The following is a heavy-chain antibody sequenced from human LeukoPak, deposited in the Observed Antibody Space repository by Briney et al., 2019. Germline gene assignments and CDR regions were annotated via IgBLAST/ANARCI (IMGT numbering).Heavy chain of an antibody. CDR3: ASAPGPANGQQLAPFDY. J-gene: IGHJ4*02. CDR2: INHSGST. D-gene: IGHD6-13*01. Sequence: PSETLSLTCAVYGGSFSGYYWSWIRQPPGKGLEWIGEINHSGSTNYNPSLKSRVTISVDTSKNQFSLKLSSVTAADTAVYYCASAPGPANGQQLAPFDYWGQGTLVTVSS. CDR1: GGSFSGYY. V-gene: IGHV4-34*01.